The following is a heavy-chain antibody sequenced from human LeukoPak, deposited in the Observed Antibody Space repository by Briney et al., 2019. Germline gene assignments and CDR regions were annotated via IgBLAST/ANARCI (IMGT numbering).Heavy chain of an antibody. V-gene: IGHV3-23*01. D-gene: IGHD1-14*01. CDR2: ISGSGGGT. Sequence: GGSLRLSCAASGFTFSSYAMSWVRQAPGKGLEWVSAISGSGGGTYYADSVKGRFTISRDNSKNTLYLQMNSLRAEDTAVYYCAKSPSVTGGALDVWGKGTTVTVSS. CDR1: GFTFSSYA. CDR3: AKSPSVTGGALDV. J-gene: IGHJ6*04.